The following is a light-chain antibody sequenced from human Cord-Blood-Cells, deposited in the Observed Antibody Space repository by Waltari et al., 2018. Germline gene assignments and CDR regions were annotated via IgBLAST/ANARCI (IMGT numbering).Light chain of an antibody. V-gene: IGLV2-11*01. CDR1: SSDVGGYNY. J-gene: IGLJ2*01. Sequence: QSALTQPRSVSGSPGPSVPISCTGTSSDVGGYNYVPWYQQHPGKAPKLMIYDVSKRPSGVPGRFSGSNGGNAAFPTFAGLQAEDVADYYCCSYAGSYFLFGGGTKLTVL. CDR2: DVS. CDR3: CSYAGSYFL.